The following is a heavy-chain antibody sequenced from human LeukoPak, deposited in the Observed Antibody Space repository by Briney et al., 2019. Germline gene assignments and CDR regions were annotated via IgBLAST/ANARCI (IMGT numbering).Heavy chain of an antibody. D-gene: IGHD1-1*01. CDR2: SFHSGSP. V-gene: IGHV4-39*01. J-gene: IGHJ4*02. CDR3: ARATATGSWGLFDY. Sequence: PSETLPLTCSVSGGSVSCSSYYWGWIRQPPGKGLEWIGSSFHSGSPYYNPSLKSRVTISVDTSKNQFSLKLSSVTDADTAVYYCARATATGSWGLFDYWGQGTQVIVSS. CDR1: GGSVSCSSYY.